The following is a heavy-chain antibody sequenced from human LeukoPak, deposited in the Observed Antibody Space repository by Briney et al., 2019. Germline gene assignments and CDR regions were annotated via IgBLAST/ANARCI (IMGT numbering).Heavy chain of an antibody. V-gene: IGHV3-23*01. CDR2: ISGSGGST. Sequence: GGSLRLSCAASGFTFSSYAMSWVRQAPGKGLEWVSAISGSGGSTYYADSVKGRFTISGDNSKNTLYLQMNSLRAEDTAVYYCAKNHMVQGVMSYWGQGTLVTVSS. D-gene: IGHD3-10*01. J-gene: IGHJ4*02. CDR3: AKNHMVQGVMSY. CDR1: GFTFSSYA.